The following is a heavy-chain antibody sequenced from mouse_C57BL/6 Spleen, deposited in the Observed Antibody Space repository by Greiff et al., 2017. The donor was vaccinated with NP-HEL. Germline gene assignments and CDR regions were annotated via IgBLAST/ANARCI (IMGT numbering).Heavy chain of an antibody. D-gene: IGHD1-1*01. Sequence: VQLQQSGPELVKPGASVKISCKASGYAFSSSWMNWVKQRPGKGLEWIGRIYPGDGDTNYNGKFKGKATLTADKSSSTAYMQLSSLTSEDSAVYFCAYTTVERAWFAYWGQGTLVTVSA. CDR3: AYTTVERAWFAY. CDR1: GYAFSSSW. V-gene: IGHV1-82*01. CDR2: IYPGDGDT. J-gene: IGHJ3*01.